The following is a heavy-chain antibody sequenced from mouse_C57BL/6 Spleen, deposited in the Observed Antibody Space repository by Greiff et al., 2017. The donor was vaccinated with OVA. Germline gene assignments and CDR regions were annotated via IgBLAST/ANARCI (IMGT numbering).Heavy chain of an antibody. V-gene: IGHV14-1*01. D-gene: IGHD2-4*01. CDR1: GFNIKDYY. Sequence: EVQLQQSGAELVRPGASVKLSCTASGFNIKDYYMHWVKQRPEQGLEWIGRIDPEDGDTEYAPKFQGKATMTADTSSNTAYLQLSSLTSEDTAVYYCTAYYDTAAPAYWGQGTLVTVSA. CDR3: TAYYDTAAPAY. CDR2: IDPEDGDT. J-gene: IGHJ3*01.